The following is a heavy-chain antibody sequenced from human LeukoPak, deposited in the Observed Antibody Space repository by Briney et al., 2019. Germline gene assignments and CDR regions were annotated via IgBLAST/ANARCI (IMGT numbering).Heavy chain of an antibody. D-gene: IGHD3-10*01. J-gene: IGHJ4*02. Sequence: PGRSLRLSCAASGFTFSSYAMHWVRQAPGKGLEWVAVISYDGSNKYYADSVKGRFTISRDNSKNTLYLQMNSLTAEDTAVYYCARGSGSYYPYFDYWGQGTLVTVSS. V-gene: IGHV3-30*04. CDR1: GFTFSSYA. CDR2: ISYDGSNK. CDR3: ARGSGSYYPYFDY.